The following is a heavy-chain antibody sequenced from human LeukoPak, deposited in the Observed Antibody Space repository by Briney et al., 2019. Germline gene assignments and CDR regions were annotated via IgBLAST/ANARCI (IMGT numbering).Heavy chain of an antibody. Sequence: GGSLRLSCAASGFTFSSYSMNWVHQAPGKGLEWVSSISSSNSYIYYADSVKGRFTISRDNAKNSPYLQMNSLRAEDTAVYYCARDPPLALLDYDDSYYFDYWGQGTLVTVSS. D-gene: IGHD4-17*01. J-gene: IGHJ4*02. V-gene: IGHV3-21*01. CDR1: GFTFSSYS. CDR3: ARDPPLALLDYDDSYYFDY. CDR2: ISSSNSYI.